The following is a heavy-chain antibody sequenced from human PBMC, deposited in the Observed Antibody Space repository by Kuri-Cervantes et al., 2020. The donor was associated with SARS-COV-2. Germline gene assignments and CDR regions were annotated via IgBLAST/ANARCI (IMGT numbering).Heavy chain of an antibody. V-gene: IGHV4-34*01. CDR3: ATMVRGVPRMDV. D-gene: IGHD3-10*01. CDR1: GGSFSDYY. CDR2: INHSGST. J-gene: IGHJ6*02. Sequence: ESLKISCAVYGGSFSDYYWSWIRQPPGKGLEWIGEINHSGSTNYNPSLKSRVTISVDTSKNQFSLKLSSVTAADTAVYYCATMVRGVPRMDVWGQGTTVTVSS.